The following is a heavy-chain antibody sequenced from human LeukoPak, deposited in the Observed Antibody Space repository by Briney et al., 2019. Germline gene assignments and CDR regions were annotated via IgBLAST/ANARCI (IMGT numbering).Heavy chain of an antibody. CDR2: ISYDGSNK. CDR1: GFTSSSYA. CDR3: ATRSYLAYCGADCYSF. D-gene: IGHD2-21*02. J-gene: IGHJ4*02. Sequence: GGSLRLSCAASGFTSSSYAMHWVRQAPGKGLEWVAVISYDGSNKYYADSVNGRFTISRDNSKNTLYLQINRLRAEDTAVYYCATRSYLAYCGADCYSFWGQGTLVTVSS. V-gene: IGHV3-30*04.